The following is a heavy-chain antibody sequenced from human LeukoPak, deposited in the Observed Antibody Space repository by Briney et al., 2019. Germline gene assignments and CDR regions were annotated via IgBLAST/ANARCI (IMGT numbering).Heavy chain of an antibody. D-gene: IGHD2-21*01. J-gene: IGHJ5*02. V-gene: IGHV1-2*02. CDR1: GYSFTDYY. Sequence: ASVKVSCKASGYSFTDYYMHWVRQAPGQGLEWMGWINPNSGGTSSARKFQGRVTMTRDTSIATVYMEVSWLTSDDTAIYYCARADRLHGGPYLIGPWGQGTLVTVSS. CDR2: INPNSGGT. CDR3: ARADRLHGGPYLIGP.